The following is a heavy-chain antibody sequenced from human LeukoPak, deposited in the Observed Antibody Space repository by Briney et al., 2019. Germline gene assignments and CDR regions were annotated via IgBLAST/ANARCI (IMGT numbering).Heavy chain of an antibody. CDR2: IYWDDGK. D-gene: IGHD2-15*01. Sequence: SGPTLVKPTQTLTLTCTFSGFSLNTDGVSVGWFRQPPGKALEWLGLIYWDDGKRYSPSLNSSLTITKGTSKDQVVLTMANMDIVDTATYYCAHRRRSGGSPLYFDYWGQGTLVTVSS. CDR1: GFSLNTDGVS. V-gene: IGHV2-5*02. J-gene: IGHJ4*02. CDR3: AHRRRSGGSPLYFDY.